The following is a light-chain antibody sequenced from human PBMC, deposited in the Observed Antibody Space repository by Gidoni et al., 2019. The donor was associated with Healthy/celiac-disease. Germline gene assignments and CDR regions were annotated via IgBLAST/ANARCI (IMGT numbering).Light chain of an antibody. V-gene: IGKV3-20*01. J-gene: IGKJ5*01. CDR2: GAS. CDR1: QSVSSSY. Sequence: EIVLPQSPGTLSLSPGERATLSCRASQSVSSSYLAWYQQKPGQAPRLLIYGASSRATGIPERFSGSGSGTDFTLTISRLEPEDFAVYYCQQYGSSPVITFGQGTRLEIK. CDR3: QQYGSSPVIT.